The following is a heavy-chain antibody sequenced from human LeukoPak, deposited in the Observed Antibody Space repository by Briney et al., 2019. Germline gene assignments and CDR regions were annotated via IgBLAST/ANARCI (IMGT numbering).Heavy chain of an antibody. D-gene: IGHD2-21*01. CDR3: TRDSIYYYIDY. Sequence: GGSLRLSCAASGFTISSYAMSWVRQAPGKGLEWVGRVRNKVSSYTTEYAASVKGRFTISRDDSKNSLYLQMNSLKTEDTAVYYCTRDSIYYYIDYWGQGTLVTVSS. V-gene: IGHV3-72*01. J-gene: IGHJ4*02. CDR1: GFTISSYA. CDR2: VRNKVSSYTT.